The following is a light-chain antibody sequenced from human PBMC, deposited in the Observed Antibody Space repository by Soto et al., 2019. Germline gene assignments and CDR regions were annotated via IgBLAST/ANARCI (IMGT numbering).Light chain of an antibody. J-gene: IGKJ4*01. CDR1: QSVLHSSNNENY. Sequence: DIVMTQSPDSLAVYLGERATINCKSSQSVLHSSNNENYLAWLQQKPGQPPKLLIYWASTREYGVPDRFSGSGSGTDFTLTISSLQAEEVAIYYCQQFYDTPLTFGGGTKVEIK. V-gene: IGKV4-1*01. CDR2: WAS. CDR3: QQFYDTPLT.